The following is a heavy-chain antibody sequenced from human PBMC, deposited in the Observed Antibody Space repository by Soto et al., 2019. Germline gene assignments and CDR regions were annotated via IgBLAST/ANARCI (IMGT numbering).Heavy chain of an antibody. Sequence: QVQLQESGPGLVKPSGTLSLTCTVSGASISSTSSGDWWSWVRQPPGKGLEWIGEIHHSGSTNYNHSLKSRVTMSVDKSKNQFSLRLSSVTAADTAVYYCAKMVGATLVDYWGQGTLVTVSS. D-gene: IGHD1-26*01. J-gene: IGHJ4*02. CDR2: IHHSGST. CDR1: GASISSTSSGDW. V-gene: IGHV4-4*02. CDR3: AKMVGATLVDY.